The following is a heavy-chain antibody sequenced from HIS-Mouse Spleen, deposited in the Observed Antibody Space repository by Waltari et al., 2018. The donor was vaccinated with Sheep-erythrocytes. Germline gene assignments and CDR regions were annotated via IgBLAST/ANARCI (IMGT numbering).Heavy chain of an antibody. V-gene: IGHV3-30*18. CDR3: AKDRRGFWDY. Sequence: QVQLVESGGGVVQPGRSLRLSCAASGFTFSSYGMHWVRQAPGKVLEGVEVISYDVSNKYYADSVEGRFTISRDNSKNTLYLQMNSLRAEDTAVYYCAKDRRGFWDYWGQGTLVTVSS. D-gene: IGHD3-10*01. J-gene: IGHJ4*02. CDR2: ISYDVSNK. CDR1: GFTFSSYG.